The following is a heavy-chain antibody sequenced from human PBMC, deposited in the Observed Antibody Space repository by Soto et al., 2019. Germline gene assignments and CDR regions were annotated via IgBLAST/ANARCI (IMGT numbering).Heavy chain of an antibody. V-gene: IGHV3-23*01. Sequence: EVQLLESGGGLVQPGGSLRLSCAASGFTFSSYAMSWVRQAPGKGLEWVSAISGSGGSTYYADSVKGRFTISRDNSKNTLHLQMNSLRAEDTAVYYCAETSRRCGGDCYSRGVFDYWGQGTLVTVSS. CDR3: AETSRRCGGDCYSRGVFDY. CDR2: ISGSGGST. CDR1: GFTFSSYA. D-gene: IGHD2-21*02. J-gene: IGHJ4*02.